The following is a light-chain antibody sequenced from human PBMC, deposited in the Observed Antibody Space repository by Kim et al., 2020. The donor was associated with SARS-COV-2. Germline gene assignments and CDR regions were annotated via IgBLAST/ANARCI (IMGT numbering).Light chain of an antibody. CDR1: NSDVGNYNR. CDR2: EVS. CDR3: ASYSSSATWV. J-gene: IGLJ3*02. Sequence: QSALTQPPSVSGSPGQSVTISCTGTNSDVGNYNRVSWYQQPPGTAPKLMIYEVSNRPSGVPDRFSGSKSGNTASLTISGLQAEDEADYYCASYSSSATWVFGGGTRLTVL. V-gene: IGLV2-18*02.